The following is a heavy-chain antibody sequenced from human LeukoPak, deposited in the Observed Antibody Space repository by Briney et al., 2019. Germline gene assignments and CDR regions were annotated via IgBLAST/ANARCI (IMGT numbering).Heavy chain of an antibody. CDR2: ICFDGSNA. Sequence: EGSLRLSSAASGFTFSAYGMHWVRQAPGKGLECVAVICFDGSNAYYADSVKGRFTISRDNSKNTLYLQMNSLRAEDTAVYYCARSKSGTYYYGSGDRNWYFDLWGRGTLVTVSS. J-gene: IGHJ2*01. CDR3: ARSKSGTYYYGSGDRNWYFDL. CDR1: GFTFSAYG. D-gene: IGHD3-10*01. V-gene: IGHV3-33*01.